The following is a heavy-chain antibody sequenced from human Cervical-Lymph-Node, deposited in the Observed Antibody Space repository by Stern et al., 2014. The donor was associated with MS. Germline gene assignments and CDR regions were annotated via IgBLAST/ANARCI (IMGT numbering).Heavy chain of an antibody. CDR3: ARDSRGTVTTAVGFYYGMDV. Sequence: QVQLVQSGAEVKKPGSSVKVSCKTSGDTFSRHAISWLRQAPGHGLEWMGGGMPMIGTSNYAQKFQGRITVTADESTSTVYLELSSLRSEDTAVYYCARDSRGTVTTAVGFYYGMDVWGQGTTVTVSS. D-gene: IGHD1-14*01. J-gene: IGHJ6*02. CDR1: GDTFSRHA. CDR2: GMPMIGTS. V-gene: IGHV1-69*01.